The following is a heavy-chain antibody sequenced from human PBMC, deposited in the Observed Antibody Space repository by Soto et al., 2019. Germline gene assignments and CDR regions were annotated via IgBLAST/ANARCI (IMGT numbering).Heavy chain of an antibody. V-gene: IGHV4-59*01. J-gene: IGHJ5*02. CDR1: GVSITSYY. CDR2: VHYSGNT. Sequence: SETLSLTCTVSGVSITSYYWCWIRQPPGKGLVWIGHVHYSGNTNYNTSLKSRVTISIDPSTKQFSLRLSSVTAADTAVYHCARIEVNVTPSFDPWCQGTLVTVSS. CDR3: ARIEVNVTPSFDP. D-gene: IGHD4-4*01.